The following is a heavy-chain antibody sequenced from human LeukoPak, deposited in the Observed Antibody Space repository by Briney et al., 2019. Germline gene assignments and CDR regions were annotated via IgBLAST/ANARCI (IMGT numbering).Heavy chain of an antibody. V-gene: IGHV3-66*02. CDR1: GLHLKSNY. CDR3: GTSTGQQFIPYDY. Sequence: GGPLTLLCGLSGLHLKSNYMTWIREAPGEGLELVSLIYGGDAPYHAASLKGRFIISRDNLKNPLFLQMNSLRVEETAGYYCGTSTGQQFIPYDYWGQGTHVTVSS. J-gene: IGHJ4*02. D-gene: IGHD6-13*01. CDR2: IYGGDAP.